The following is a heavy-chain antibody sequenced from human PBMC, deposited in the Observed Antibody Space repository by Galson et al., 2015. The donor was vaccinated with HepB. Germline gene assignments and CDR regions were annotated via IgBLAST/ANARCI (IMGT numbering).Heavy chain of an antibody. Sequence: QSGAEVKKPGESLKVSCEGSGYTLTRYWIAWVRQMPGKGLEWMGIIYPGDSDTRYSPSFQGQVTISADKSISIAYLQWSSLQASDTATYYCARGHYDGSGFYFDYWGQGTLVTVSS. V-gene: IGHV5-51*03. CDR3: ARGHYDGSGFYFDY. CDR2: IYPGDSDT. CDR1: GYTLTRYW. D-gene: IGHD3-22*01. J-gene: IGHJ4*02.